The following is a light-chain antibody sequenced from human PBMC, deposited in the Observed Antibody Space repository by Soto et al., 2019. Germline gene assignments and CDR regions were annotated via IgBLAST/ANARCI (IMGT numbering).Light chain of an antibody. Sequence: QSGQPQAPSVSWSPGQSVTIACTGTSGDIGRYKFVSWFQQHPGKAPKLLIFEGTNRPSGVSHRFSGSKSGNTASLTISGLQAEDEAMYFCSSSTNTNTLVIFGGGTKVTVL. J-gene: IGLJ2*01. CDR3: SSSTNTNTLVI. CDR1: SGDIGRYKF. CDR2: EGT. V-gene: IGLV2-14*01.